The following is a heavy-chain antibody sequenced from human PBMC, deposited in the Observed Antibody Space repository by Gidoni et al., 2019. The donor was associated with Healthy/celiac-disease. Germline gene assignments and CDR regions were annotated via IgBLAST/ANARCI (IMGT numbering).Heavy chain of an antibody. CDR1: GFTFSSYA. CDR2: ISYDGSNK. Sequence: QVQLVESGGGVVQPGRSLRLSCAASGFTFSSYAMHWVRQAPGKGLEWVAVISYDGSNKYYADSVKGRFTISRDNSKNTLYLQMNSLRAEDTAVYYCARGPGQLLWSWFDPWGQGTLVTVSS. J-gene: IGHJ5*02. CDR3: ARGPGQLLWSWFDP. V-gene: IGHV3-30-3*01. D-gene: IGHD2-2*01.